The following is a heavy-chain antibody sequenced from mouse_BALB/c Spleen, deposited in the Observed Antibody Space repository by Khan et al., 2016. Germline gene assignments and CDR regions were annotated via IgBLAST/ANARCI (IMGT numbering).Heavy chain of an antibody. CDR2: IYPSDSYT. CDR1: GYTFTSYW. Sequence: QVQLQQPGAELVRPGASVKLSCKASGYTFTSYWINWVKQRPGQGLEWIGNIYPSDSYTNYNQKFKDKATLTVDKSSSTAYMQLSSPTSEDSAVSYCTRGYDFIFDYWGQGTTLTVSS. CDR3: TRGYDFIFDY. J-gene: IGHJ2*01. D-gene: IGHD2-4*01. V-gene: IGHV1-69*02.